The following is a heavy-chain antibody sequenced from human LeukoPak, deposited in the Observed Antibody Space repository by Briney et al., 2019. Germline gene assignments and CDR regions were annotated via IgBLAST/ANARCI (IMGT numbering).Heavy chain of an antibody. CDR3: ARGGYSYGMPHFDY. V-gene: IGHV4-59*01. CDR2: IYYSGST. D-gene: IGHD5-18*01. Sequence: PSETLSLTCTVSGGSISGDYWSWIRQPPGKELEWIGYIYYSGSTNYNPSLKSRVTISVDTSKNQFSLKLSSVTAADTAVYYCARGGYSYGMPHFDYWGQGTLVTVSS. CDR1: GGSISGDY. J-gene: IGHJ4*02.